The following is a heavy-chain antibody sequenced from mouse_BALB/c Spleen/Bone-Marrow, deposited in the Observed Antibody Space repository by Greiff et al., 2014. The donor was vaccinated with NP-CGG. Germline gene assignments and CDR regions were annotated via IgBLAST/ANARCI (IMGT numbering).Heavy chain of an antibody. D-gene: IGHD2-1*01. CDR2: IRNKANGYTT. J-gene: IGHJ1*01. CDR1: GFTFTDYY. CDR3: ARDKNYGSYWYFDV. Sequence: EVKLEESGGGLVQPGGPLRLSCATSGFTFTDYYMSWVRQPPGKALEWLGFIRNKANGYTTEYSASVKGRFTISRDNSQSILYLQMNTLRAEDSATYYCARDKNYGSYWYFDVWGAGTTVTVSS. V-gene: IGHV7-3*02.